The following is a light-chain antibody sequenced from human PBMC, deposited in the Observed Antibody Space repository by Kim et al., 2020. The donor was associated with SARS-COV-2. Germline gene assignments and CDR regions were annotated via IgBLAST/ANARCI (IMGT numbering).Light chain of an antibody. CDR1: QRIKIY. V-gene: IGKV1-39*01. J-gene: IGKJ1*01. CDR3: QQSYTIPT. CDR2: AAS. Sequence: SAYVEDRVTITCHASQRIKIYVNWYQQKSGKAPKFLIYAASTLQSGVPSRFSGGGSGTDFTLTISSLQPEDVATYYCQQSYTIPTFGQGTKVDIK.